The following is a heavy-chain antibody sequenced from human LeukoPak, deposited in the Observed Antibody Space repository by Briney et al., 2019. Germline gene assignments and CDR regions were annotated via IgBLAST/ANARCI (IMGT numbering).Heavy chain of an antibody. CDR3: ARLWFGELFSYYFDY. CDR1: GGTFSSYT. D-gene: IGHD3-10*01. CDR2: IIPILGIA. Sequence: GASVKVSCKASGGTFSSYTISWVRQAPGQGLEWMGRIIPILGIANYAQEFQGRVTITADKSTSTAYMELSSLRSEDTAVYYCARLWFGELFSYYFDYWGQGTLVTVSS. J-gene: IGHJ4*02. V-gene: IGHV1-69*02.